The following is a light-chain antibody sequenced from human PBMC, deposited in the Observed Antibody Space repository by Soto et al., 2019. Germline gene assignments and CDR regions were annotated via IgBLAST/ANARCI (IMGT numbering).Light chain of an antibody. CDR1: QSIGRY. Sequence: DIQMTQSPSSLSASVGDRVTITCRASQSIGRYLNWYQQKPGRAPNLLIYAASSSQRGVPSRFSGSGSGTDFTLTISSLQPEDFATYHCQQSSSIPMYTFGQGTKLEIK. CDR2: AAS. CDR3: QQSSSIPMYT. V-gene: IGKV1-39*01. J-gene: IGKJ2*01.